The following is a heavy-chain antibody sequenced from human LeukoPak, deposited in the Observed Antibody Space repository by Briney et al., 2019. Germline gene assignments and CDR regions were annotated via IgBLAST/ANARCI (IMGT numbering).Heavy chain of an antibody. CDR3: ARDRWPGDWYFDL. Sequence: SETLSLTCTVSGGSISSYYWSWIRQPPGKGLEWIGYIYYSGSTNYNPSLKSRVTISVDTSKNQFSLKLGSVTAADTAVYYCARDRWPGDWYFDLWGRGTLVTVSS. CDR1: GGSISSYY. CDR2: IYYSGST. D-gene: IGHD7-27*01. J-gene: IGHJ2*01. V-gene: IGHV4-59*01.